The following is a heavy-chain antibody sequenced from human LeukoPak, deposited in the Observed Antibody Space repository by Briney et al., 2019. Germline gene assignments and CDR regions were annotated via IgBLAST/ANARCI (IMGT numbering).Heavy chain of an antibody. CDR2: IKQDGGET. V-gene: IGHV3-7*05. D-gene: IGHD6-19*01. CDR3: AGSTGWARYFDY. CDR1: GFTFSSYW. J-gene: IGHJ4*02. Sequence: GGSLRLSCEASGFTFSSYWMSWVRQAPGKGLEWVANIKQDGGETYYVDSVKGRFTISRDNAKNSLYLQMNSLRAEDTAVYYCAGSTGWARYFDYWGQGTLVTVSS.